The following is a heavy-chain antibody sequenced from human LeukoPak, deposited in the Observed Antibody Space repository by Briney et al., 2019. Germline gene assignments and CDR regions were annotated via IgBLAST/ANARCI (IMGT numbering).Heavy chain of an antibody. CDR3: ARQGFDAFDL. J-gene: IGHJ3*01. V-gene: IGHV3-21*01. CDR1: GFTVSSNY. Sequence: GESLKLSCAVSGFTVSSNYMSWVRQAPGKGLEWVSSISSGSRYIYHADSVKGRFTISRDDAKNSLYLQMDSLRAEDTAVYHCARQGFDAFDLWGQGTMVTVSS. D-gene: IGHD2-15*01. CDR2: ISSGSRYI.